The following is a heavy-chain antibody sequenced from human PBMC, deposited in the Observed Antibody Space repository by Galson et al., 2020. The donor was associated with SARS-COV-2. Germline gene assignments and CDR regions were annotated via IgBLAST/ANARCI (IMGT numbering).Heavy chain of an antibody. CDR2: ISYDGSNK. V-gene: IGHV3-30*18. CDR3: AKDIGYYDILTGSLGNYYYYYGMDV. Sequence: GGSLRLSCAASRFTFSSYGMHWVRQAPGKGLEWVAVISYDGSNKYYADSVKGRFTISRDNSKNTLYLQMNSLRAEDTAVYYCAKDIGYYDILTGSLGNYYYYYGMDVWGQGTTVTVSS. CDR1: RFTFSSYG. D-gene: IGHD3-9*01. J-gene: IGHJ6*02.